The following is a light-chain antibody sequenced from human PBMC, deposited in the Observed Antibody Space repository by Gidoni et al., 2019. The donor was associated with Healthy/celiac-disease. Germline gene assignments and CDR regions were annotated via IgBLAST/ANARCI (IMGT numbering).Light chain of an antibody. Sequence: YELTQQPSVYVSPGQTASITCSGDNLGDKYACWYQQKPGQSPVLRIYQDSKQPSGIPGRFSGSNSGNTATLTISGTQAMDEADYYCQACNSSTGVFGGGTKLTVL. V-gene: IGLV3-1*01. CDR1: NLGDKY. CDR3: QACNSSTGV. J-gene: IGLJ2*01. CDR2: QDS.